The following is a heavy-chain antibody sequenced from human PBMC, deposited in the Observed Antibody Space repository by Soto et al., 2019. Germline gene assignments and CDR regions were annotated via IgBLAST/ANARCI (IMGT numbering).Heavy chain of an antibody. D-gene: IGHD6-6*01. J-gene: IGHJ6*02. V-gene: IGHV4-59*02. CDR1: GDSVTGHY. Sequence: SSETLSLTCSFSGDSVTGHYLTWIRQSPEKGLEWIGYMHYTGFSHYNPSLKSRLTISVDRSKNHFTLQLTSVTVADTAVYYCAKGGGSSSAQEHYYYYGMDVWGQGTTVTVSS. CDR3: AKGGGSSSAQEHYYYYGMDV. CDR2: MHYTGFS.